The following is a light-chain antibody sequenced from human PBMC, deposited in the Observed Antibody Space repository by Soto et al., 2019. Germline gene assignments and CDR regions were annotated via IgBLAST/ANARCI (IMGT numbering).Light chain of an antibody. CDR2: GAS. CDR1: EDIGNN. V-gene: IGKV3-15*01. J-gene: IGKJ4*01. Sequence: EIVMTQSPVTLSLSPGERATLSCRASEDIGNNLAWYQQKPGQPPRLLIFGASTRTTNIASRFGGTGSGTEFTLTITSLQSGDFATYSCHQYKDLPLTFGGGTKVEI. CDR3: HQYKDLPLT.